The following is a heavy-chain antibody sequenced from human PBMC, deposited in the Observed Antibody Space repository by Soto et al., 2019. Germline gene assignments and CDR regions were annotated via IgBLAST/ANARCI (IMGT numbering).Heavy chain of an antibody. J-gene: IGHJ5*01. CDR3: AKGVRGVPNWFDS. V-gene: IGHV4-31*03. CDR2: IYYSGGT. Sequence: QVQLQESGPGLVRPSQTLSLSCTVSGGSISNSANHWSWIRQHPGEGLEWIGYIYYSGGTYYSPATNGGVTMSMEESKNQYSLKLSSVTAEDTAVYYCAKGVRGVPNWFDSWGQGTLVPGSS. D-gene: IGHD3-10*01. CDR1: GGSISNSANH.